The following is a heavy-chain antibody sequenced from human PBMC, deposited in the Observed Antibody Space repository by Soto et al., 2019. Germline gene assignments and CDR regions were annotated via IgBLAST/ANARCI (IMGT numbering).Heavy chain of an antibody. V-gene: IGHV3-23*01. CDR1: GFTFSSYA. CDR2: ISGSGGST. J-gene: IGHJ4*02. Sequence: EVQLLESGGGLVQPGGSLRLSCAASGFTFSSYAMSWVRQAPGKGLEWVSAISGSGGSTYYADSVKGRFTISRDNSKHSLYMQMNSLRAEDTAVYYCARTLYSYGTDYWGQGTLVTVSS. D-gene: IGHD5-18*01. CDR3: ARTLYSYGTDY.